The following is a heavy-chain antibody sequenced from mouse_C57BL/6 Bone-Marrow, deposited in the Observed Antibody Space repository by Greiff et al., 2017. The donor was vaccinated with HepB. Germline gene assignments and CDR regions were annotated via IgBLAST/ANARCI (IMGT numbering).Heavy chain of an antibody. J-gene: IGHJ4*01. CDR1: EYEFPSHD. CDR2: INSDGGST. V-gene: IGHV5-2*01. D-gene: IGHD2-5*01. Sequence: EVKLVESGGGLVQPGESLKLSCESNEYEFPSHDMSWVRKTPEKRLELVAAINSDGGSTYYPDTMERRFIISRDNTKKTLYLQMSSLRSEDTALYYCASYSNYEGDAMDYWGQGTSVTVSS. CDR3: ASYSNYEGDAMDY.